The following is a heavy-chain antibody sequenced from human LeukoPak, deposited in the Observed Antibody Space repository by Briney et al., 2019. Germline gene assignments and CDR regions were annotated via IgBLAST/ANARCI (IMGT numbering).Heavy chain of an antibody. CDR2: VFHSGDT. V-gene: IGHV4-38-2*02. J-gene: IGHJ6*04. Sequence: SETLSLTCTVSGYSINNGYFWGWIRQPPGKGLEYIGTVFHSGDTYYNPSLKSRVTISLDTSTSEISLKLRSATAADTAVYYCVRGLRSGSNYFFYGMDVWGKGTTVTVSS. D-gene: IGHD3-10*01. CDR3: VRGLRSGSNYFFYGMDV. CDR1: GYSINNGYF.